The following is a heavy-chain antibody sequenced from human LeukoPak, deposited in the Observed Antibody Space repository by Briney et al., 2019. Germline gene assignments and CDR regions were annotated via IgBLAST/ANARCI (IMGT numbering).Heavy chain of an antibody. CDR1: GYSFTSYW. Sequence: NPGESLKISCKGSGYSFTSYWIGWVRQMPGKGLEWMGIIYPGDPDTRYSPSFQGQVTISADKSISTAYLQWSSLKASDTAMYYCARQYYDFWSGYPNWFDPWGQGTLVTVSS. CDR2: IYPGDPDT. CDR3: ARQYYDFWSGYPNWFDP. V-gene: IGHV5-51*01. D-gene: IGHD3-3*01. J-gene: IGHJ5*02.